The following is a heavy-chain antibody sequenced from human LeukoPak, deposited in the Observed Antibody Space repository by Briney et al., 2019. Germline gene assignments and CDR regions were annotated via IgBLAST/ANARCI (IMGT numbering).Heavy chain of an antibody. CDR2: IYTSGST. D-gene: IGHD2-15*01. J-gene: IGHJ4*02. V-gene: IGHV4-61*02. CDR1: GGSISSGGYY. CDR3: ARAKYCSGGSCYSFPDY. Sequence: PSETLSLTCTVSGGSISSGGYYWSWIRQPPGKGLEWIGRIYTSGSTNYNPSLKSRVTISVDTSKNQFSLKLSSVTAADTAVYYCARAKYCSGGSCYSFPDYWGQGTLVTVSS.